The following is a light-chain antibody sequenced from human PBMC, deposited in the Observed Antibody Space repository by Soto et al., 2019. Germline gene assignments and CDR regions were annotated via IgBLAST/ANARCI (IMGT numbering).Light chain of an antibody. Sequence: ETVLTQSPVTLSASPGETATLFCWACQSVNMNLAWYQEKPGQAPRLLIYAASTRATGIPARFSGSGSGTEFTLTISSLQSEDSAIYYRQQYNNWPTFGQGTKVEIQ. J-gene: IGKJ1*01. V-gene: IGKV3-15*01. CDR1: QSVNMN. CDR3: QQYNNWPT. CDR2: AAS.